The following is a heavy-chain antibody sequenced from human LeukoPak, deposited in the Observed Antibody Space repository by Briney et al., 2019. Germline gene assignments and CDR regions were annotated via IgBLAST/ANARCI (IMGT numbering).Heavy chain of an antibody. Sequence: GGSLRLSCVVSGFSFSSYSMDWVRQAPGKGLEWVSTISSGTGSYIYYADSVRGRFTISRDNAKNSLYLQMNSLRAEDTAVYYCARCSGVFGSSDYWGQGTLVTVSS. CDR1: GFSFSSYS. D-gene: IGHD6-6*01. CDR2: ISSGTGSYI. CDR3: ARCSGVFGSSDY. J-gene: IGHJ4*02. V-gene: IGHV3-21*01.